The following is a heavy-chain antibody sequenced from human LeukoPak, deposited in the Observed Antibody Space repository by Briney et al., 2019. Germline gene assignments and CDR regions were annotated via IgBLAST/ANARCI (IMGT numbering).Heavy chain of an antibody. J-gene: IGHJ4*02. CDR2: IRSRPFGATT. D-gene: IGHD2-21*02. V-gene: IGHV3-49*04. CDR1: GFTFVNEA. Sequence: GGSLRLSCSASGFTFVNEAINWVRQAPGKGLEWVGVIRSRPFGATTEYAASVRGRFSISRDDSETIAYLQMNSLKSEDTAVYYCTRGRVTSLDSWGQGTLVTVSS. CDR3: TRGRVTSLDS.